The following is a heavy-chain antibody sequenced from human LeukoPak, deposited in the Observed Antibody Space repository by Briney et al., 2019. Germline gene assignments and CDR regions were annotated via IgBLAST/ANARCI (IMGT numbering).Heavy chain of an antibody. D-gene: IGHD6-13*01. J-gene: IGHJ4*02. CDR3: ARDDGSSSWNFDY. CDR1: GGTFSSYA. V-gene: IGHV1-69*13. Sequence: GASVKVSCKASGGTFSSYAISWVRQAPGQGLEWMGGIIPIFGTANYAQKFQGRVTITADESTSTAYMELSSLRSEDTAVYYCARDDGSSSWNFDYWGQGTLVTVSS. CDR2: IIPIFGTA.